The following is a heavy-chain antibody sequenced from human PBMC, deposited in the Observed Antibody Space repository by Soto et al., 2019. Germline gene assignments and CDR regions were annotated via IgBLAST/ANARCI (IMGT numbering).Heavy chain of an antibody. CDR2: ISYDGSNK. V-gene: IGHV3-30-3*01. CDR1: GFTFSSYA. CDR3: ARPVEMATKQPDAFDI. J-gene: IGHJ3*02. Sequence: PGGSLRLSCAASGFTFSSYAMHWVRQAPGKGLEWVAVISYDGSNKYYADSVKGRFTISRDNSKNTLYLQMNSLRAEDTAVYYCARPVEMATKQPDAFDIWGQGTMVTVSS. D-gene: IGHD5-12*01.